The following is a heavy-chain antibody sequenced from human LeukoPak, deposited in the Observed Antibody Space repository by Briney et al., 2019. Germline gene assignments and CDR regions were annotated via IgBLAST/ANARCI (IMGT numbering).Heavy chain of an antibody. CDR2: IKSKTDGGTT. V-gene: IGHV3-15*01. J-gene: IGHJ4*02. D-gene: IGHD1-26*01. CDR3: AKDPSGSYKEPPFDY. CDR1: GFTFSNAW. Sequence: GGSLRLSCAASGFTFSNAWMSWVRQAPGKGLEWVGRIKSKTDGGTTDYAAPVKGRFTISRDDSKNTLYLQMNSLKTEDTAVYYCAKDPSGSYKEPPFDYWGQGTLVTVSS.